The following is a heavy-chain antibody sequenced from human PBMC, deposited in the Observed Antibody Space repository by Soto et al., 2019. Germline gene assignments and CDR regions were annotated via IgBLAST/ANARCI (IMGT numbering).Heavy chain of an antibody. CDR3: ARYPTIITSACVS. CDR2: IYFSVST. CDR1: GGYISRGGYY. Sequence: KTSETLSLTCTVSGGYISRGGYYWSWIHHHPEKGLEWIGYIYFSVSTYYNPSLKSRVTISVDTSKNQFYLKLSSVTAADTAVYYWARYPTIITSACVSWGEGKMVTFS. J-gene: IGHJ3*01. D-gene: IGHD3-22*01. V-gene: IGHV4-31*03.